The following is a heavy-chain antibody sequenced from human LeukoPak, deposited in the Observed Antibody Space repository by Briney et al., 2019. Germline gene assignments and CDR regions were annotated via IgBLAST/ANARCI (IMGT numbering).Heavy chain of an antibody. CDR2: IKQDGSEK. J-gene: IGHJ6*03. CDR3: ARETRWYSGYVYYYYMDV. CDR1: GFTFSSYW. D-gene: IGHD5-12*01. V-gene: IGHV3-7*01. Sequence: PGGSLRLSCAASGFTFSSYWMSWVRQAPGKGLEWVANIKQDGSEKYYVDSVKGRFTISRDNAKNSLYLQMNSLRAEDTAVYYCARETRWYSGYVYYYYMDVWGKGTTVTVSS.